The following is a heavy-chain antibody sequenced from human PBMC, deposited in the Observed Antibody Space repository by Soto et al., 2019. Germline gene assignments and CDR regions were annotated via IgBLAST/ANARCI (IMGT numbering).Heavy chain of an antibody. Sequence: ASVKVSCKASGYTFKSYQIYWVRQAPGQRLECMGWINISNGNTEYSESFQGRVTMTRDTSASTAYMELSSLRSEGTAVYYCARDTDLTLVTTLDYWGQGTPVTVSS. CDR1: GYTFKSYQ. V-gene: IGHV1-3*04. CDR3: ARDTDLTLVTTLDY. J-gene: IGHJ4*02. D-gene: IGHD4-17*01. CDR2: INISNGNT.